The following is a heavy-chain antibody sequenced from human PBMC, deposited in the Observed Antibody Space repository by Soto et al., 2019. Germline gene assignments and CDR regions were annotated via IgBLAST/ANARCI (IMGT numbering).Heavy chain of an antibody. V-gene: IGHV1-2*02. CDR2: INPNSGET. CDR3: ARYCPFLAWYCYGMDV. Sequence: GKVACNACGYRVSFYYITWVRQAPGQGLEWMGWINPNSGETDYAQKFVGRVTMTSDTSLSTAFMALISLRSDDTAVYYCARYCPFLAWYCYGMDVWGQGTTVTASS. D-gene: IGHD3-3*01. J-gene: IGHJ6*02. CDR1: GYRVSFYY.